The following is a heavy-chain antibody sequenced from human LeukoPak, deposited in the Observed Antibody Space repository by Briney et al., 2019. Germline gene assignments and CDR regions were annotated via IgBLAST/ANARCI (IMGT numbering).Heavy chain of an antibody. D-gene: IGHD1-26*01. CDR3: ARRGVGATTANWFDP. CDR2: IYYSGST. CDR1: GGSISSSSYY. Sequence: PSETLSLTCTVSGGSISSSSYYWGWIRQPPGKGLEWIGSIYYSGSTYYIPSLKSRVTISVDTSKNQFSLKLSSVTAADTAVYYCARRGVGATTANWFDPWGQGTLVTVSS. V-gene: IGHV4-39*01. J-gene: IGHJ5*02.